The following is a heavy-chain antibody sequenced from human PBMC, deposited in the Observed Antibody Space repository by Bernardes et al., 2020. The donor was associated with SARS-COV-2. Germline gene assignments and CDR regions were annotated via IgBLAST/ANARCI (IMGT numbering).Heavy chain of an antibody. Sequence: GGSLRLSCAVSGFSVRTKYMTWVRQAPGKGLEWVSIIYVGGSRYHADSVKGRFTISRDISKNTMYLQMNSLRAEDTAVYYCARFLAFLFRGRYYGIDVWGQGTTVTVAS. CDR3: ARFLAFLFRGRYYGIDV. V-gene: IGHV3-53*01. CDR1: GFSVRTKY. D-gene: IGHD3-3*01. CDR2: IYVGGSR. J-gene: IGHJ6*02.